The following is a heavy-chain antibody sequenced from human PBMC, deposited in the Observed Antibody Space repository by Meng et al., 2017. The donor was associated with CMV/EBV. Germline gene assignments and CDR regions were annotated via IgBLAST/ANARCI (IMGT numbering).Heavy chain of an antibody. Sequence: GGSLRLSCAASGFTFSSYGMHWVRQAPGKGLEWVAFIRYDGSNEYYADSVKGRFTISRDNSKNTLYLQMNSLRAEDTAVYYCARGSAYSGSCVDYWGQGTLVTVSS. CDR3: ARGSAYSGSCVDY. J-gene: IGHJ4*02. D-gene: IGHD1-26*01. CDR2: IRYDGSNE. CDR1: GFTFSSYG. V-gene: IGHV3-30*02.